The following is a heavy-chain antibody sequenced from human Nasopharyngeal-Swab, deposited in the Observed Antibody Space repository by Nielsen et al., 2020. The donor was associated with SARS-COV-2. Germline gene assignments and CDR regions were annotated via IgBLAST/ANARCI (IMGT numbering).Heavy chain of an antibody. CDR1: GFTFSSYG. D-gene: IGHD5-12*01. V-gene: IGHV3-30*18. J-gene: IGHJ4*02. CDR2: ISYDGSNK. CDR3: AKNSGYDSFDY. Sequence: GGSLRLSCAASGFTFSSYGMHWVRQAPGKGLEWVAVISYDGSNKYYAVSVKGRFTISRDNSKNTLYLQMNSLRAEDTAVYYCAKNSGYDSFDYWGQGTLVTVSS.